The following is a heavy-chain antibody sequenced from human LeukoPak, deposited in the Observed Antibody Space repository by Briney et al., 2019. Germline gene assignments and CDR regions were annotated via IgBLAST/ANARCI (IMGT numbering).Heavy chain of an antibody. D-gene: IGHD3-22*01. V-gene: IGHV4-59*01. Sequence: SETLSLTCTVSGGSISSSYWSWIRQPPGKGLEWIGYIFYSGSTNYNPSLKSRVTMSVDTSKNQFSLKLSSVTAADTAVYYCAADSNYDSSASSDAFDIWGQGTMVTVSS. CDR1: GGSISSSY. CDR3: AADSNYDSSASSDAFDI. CDR2: IFYSGST. J-gene: IGHJ3*02.